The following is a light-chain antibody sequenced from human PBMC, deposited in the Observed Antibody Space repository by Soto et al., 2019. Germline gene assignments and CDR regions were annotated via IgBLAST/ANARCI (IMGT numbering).Light chain of an antibody. Sequence: DVVMTQSPLSLPVTLGQPASISCRSSQSLVHSDGNTFLNWFQQRPGQSPKRLIYNVSNRDSGVSDRCGGSGSGTDFTLKISRVEAEDVGVYYCMQGTRWPPYAFGQGTKLEIK. J-gene: IGKJ2*01. CDR1: QSLVHSDGNTF. CDR3: MQGTRWPPYA. CDR2: NVS. V-gene: IGKV2-30*02.